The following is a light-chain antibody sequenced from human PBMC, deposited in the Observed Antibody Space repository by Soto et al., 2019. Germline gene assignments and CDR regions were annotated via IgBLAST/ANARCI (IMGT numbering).Light chain of an antibody. CDR3: QKYNSAPPFT. V-gene: IGKV1-27*01. CDR1: QGISNY. CDR2: AAS. J-gene: IGKJ3*01. Sequence: DIQMTQSPSSLSASVGDRVTITCRASQGISNYLAWYQQKPGKVPKLLIYAASTLQLGVPSRFSGSGSGTAFPLTNSNLQSEDVATYYCQKYNSAPPFTFGPGTNVDIK.